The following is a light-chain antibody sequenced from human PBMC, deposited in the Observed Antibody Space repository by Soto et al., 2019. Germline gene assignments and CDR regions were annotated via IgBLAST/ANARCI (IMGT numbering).Light chain of an antibody. CDR2: GAS. J-gene: IGKJ1*01. Sequence: NVLAPSPGPPALSPGERATLSLRSSQSVSNNYLAWYQQKPGQAPRLLIYGASNRATGIPDRFSGSGSGTDFTLTISRLEPEDFAVYYCQQYGSSGTFGQGTKVDIK. V-gene: IGKV3-20*01. CDR1: QSVSNNY. CDR3: QQYGSSGT.